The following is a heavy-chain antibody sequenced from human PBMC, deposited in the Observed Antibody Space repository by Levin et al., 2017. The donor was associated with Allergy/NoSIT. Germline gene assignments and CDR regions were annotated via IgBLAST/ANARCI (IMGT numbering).Heavy chain of an antibody. CDR3: ARVGTGFDI. J-gene: IGHJ3*02. CDR1: GFTVSSRY. D-gene: IGHD3/OR15-3a*01. CDR2: LYGGGET. V-gene: IGHV3-53*01. Sequence: GESLKISCAASGFTVSSRYMTWVRQAPGKGLEWVSLLYGGGETFYTDSVKGRFTISRDSSENTLYLQMDTLRADDTAVYYCARVGTGFDIWGQGTKVTVSS.